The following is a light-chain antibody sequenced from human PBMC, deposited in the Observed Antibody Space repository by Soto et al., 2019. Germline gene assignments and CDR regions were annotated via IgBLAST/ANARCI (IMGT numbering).Light chain of an antibody. Sequence: ETVMTQSPATLSVSPGERATLSCRASQSVRSNLAWYQQKPGQPPRLLIYDASTRATGIPSRFSGSGSGTDFTLTISSLEPEDSAVYYCQQRHRWPITFGQGTRLEIK. CDR3: QQRHRWPIT. CDR2: DAS. CDR1: QSVRSN. V-gene: IGKV3-11*01. J-gene: IGKJ5*01.